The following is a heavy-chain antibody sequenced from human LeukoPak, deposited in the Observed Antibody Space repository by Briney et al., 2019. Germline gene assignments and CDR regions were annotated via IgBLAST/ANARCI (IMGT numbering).Heavy chain of an antibody. Sequence: GGSLRLSCAASGFTFSSYAMSWVRQAPGKGPEWVANIRQDESERYFADSVKGRFTISRDNAKKSVYLHMSSLRAEDTALYYCARLSAYYYGSYFYYYMDVWGKGTTVTVSS. CDR2: IRQDESER. D-gene: IGHD3-10*01. V-gene: IGHV3-7*01. CDR3: ARLSAYYYGSYFYYYMDV. J-gene: IGHJ6*03. CDR1: GFTFSSYA.